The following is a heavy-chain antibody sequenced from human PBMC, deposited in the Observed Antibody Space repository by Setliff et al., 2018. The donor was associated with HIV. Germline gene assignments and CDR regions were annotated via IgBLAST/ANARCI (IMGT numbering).Heavy chain of an antibody. Sequence: GGSLRLSCAASGFTFSSYSMNWVRQAPGKGLEWVSVINGGTTTYYADSVKGRFTISRDNSQNTLYLQMNSLRADDTAIYYCAREIRTVYTGGHYFYGIDVWGQGTAVTVSS. CDR3: AREIRTVYTGGHYFYGIDV. V-gene: IGHV3-53*01. CDR2: INGGTTT. J-gene: IGHJ6*02. CDR1: GFTFSSYS. D-gene: IGHD3-16*01.